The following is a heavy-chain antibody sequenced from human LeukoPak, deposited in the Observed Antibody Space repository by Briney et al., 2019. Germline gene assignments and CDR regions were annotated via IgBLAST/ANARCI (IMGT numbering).Heavy chain of an antibody. D-gene: IGHD3/OR15-3a*01. CDR2: ISSSSSYI. J-gene: IGHJ6*02. Sequence: GGSLRLSCAASGFTFSSYSMNWVRQAPGKGLEWVSSISSSSSYIYYADSVKGRFTISRDNAKNSLYLQMNSLRAEDTAVYYCARDILIFGVVPYYYYGMDVWGQGTTVTVSS. CDR3: ARDILIFGVVPYYYYGMDV. V-gene: IGHV3-21*01. CDR1: GFTFSSYS.